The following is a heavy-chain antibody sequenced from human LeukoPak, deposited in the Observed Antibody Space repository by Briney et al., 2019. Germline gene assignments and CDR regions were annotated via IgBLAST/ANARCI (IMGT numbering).Heavy chain of an antibody. J-gene: IGHJ5*02. CDR2: TYYRSKWYN. CDR3: ARSYDILTGYYQYNWFDP. V-gene: IGHV6-1*01. D-gene: IGHD3-9*01. Sequence: SQTLSLTCAISGDSVSSNSAAWNWISQSPSRGLEWLGRTYYRSKWYNDYAVSVKSRITINPDTSKNQFSLQLNSVTPEDTAVYYCARSYDILTGYYQYNWFDPWGQGTLVTVS. CDR1: GDSVSSNSAA.